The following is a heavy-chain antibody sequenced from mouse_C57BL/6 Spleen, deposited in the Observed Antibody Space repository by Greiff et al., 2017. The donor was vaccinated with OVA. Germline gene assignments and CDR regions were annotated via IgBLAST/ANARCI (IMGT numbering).Heavy chain of an antibody. CDR3: ASGPYEYDGSWFAY. CDR2: INPNNGGT. Sequence: EVQLQQSGPELVKPGASVKIPCKASGYTFTDYNMDWVKQSHGKSLEWIGDINPNNGGTNYNQQFKGKATLTVDYSSSTAYMALRRLTSEDTAVYSGASGPYEYDGSWFAYWGQGTLVTVSA. J-gene: IGHJ3*01. CDR1: GYTFTDYN. V-gene: IGHV1-18*01. D-gene: IGHD2-4*01.